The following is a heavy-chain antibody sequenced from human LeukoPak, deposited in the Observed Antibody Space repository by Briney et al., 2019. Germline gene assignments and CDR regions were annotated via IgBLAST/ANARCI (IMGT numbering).Heavy chain of an antibody. V-gene: IGHV3-23*01. CDR3: AKGYYDYVWGSYYFDY. J-gene: IGHJ4*02. Sequence: PGGSLRLSCAASGFTFSSYDMSWVRQAPGKGLEWVPAISGSGGSTYYADSVKGRFTISRDNSRDTLYLQMNSLRAEDTAVYYCAKGYYDYVWGSYYFDYWGQGTLVTVSS. D-gene: IGHD3-16*01. CDR1: GFTFSSYD. CDR2: ISGSGGST.